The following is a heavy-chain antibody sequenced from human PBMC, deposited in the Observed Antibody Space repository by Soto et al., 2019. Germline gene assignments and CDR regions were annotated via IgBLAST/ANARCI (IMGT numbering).Heavy chain of an antibody. D-gene: IGHD2-2*01. Sequence: LRLSCAASGFTFSSYWMHWVRQVPGKGMEWVSKIDSDGSMTDYADSVKGRFTISRDNAKNSLYLQMNSLRVEDTAVYHCASLSAPVDYWGQGTLVTVSS. CDR3: ASLSAPVDY. J-gene: IGHJ4*02. V-gene: IGHV3-74*01. CDR2: IDSDGSMT. CDR1: GFTFSSYW.